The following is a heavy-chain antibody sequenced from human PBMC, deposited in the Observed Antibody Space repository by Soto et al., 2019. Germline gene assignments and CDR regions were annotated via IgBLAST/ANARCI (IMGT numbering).Heavy chain of an antibody. V-gene: IGHV1-2*04. CDR1: GYTFTSTW. D-gene: IGHD3-22*01. Sequence: ASVKVSCKASGYTFTSTWMHWVRQAPGQGLEWMGWINPNSGGTNYAQKFQGWVTMTRDTSISTAYMELSRLRSDDTAVYYCASTREGYYYDSSGPTRRDAFDIWGQGTMVTVSS. CDR2: INPNSGGT. J-gene: IGHJ3*02. CDR3: ASTREGYYYDSSGPTRRDAFDI.